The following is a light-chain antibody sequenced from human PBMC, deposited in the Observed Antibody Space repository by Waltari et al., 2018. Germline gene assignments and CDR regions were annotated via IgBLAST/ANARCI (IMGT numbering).Light chain of an antibody. CDR3: QQYGLSPEP. V-gene: IGKV3-20*01. CDR1: QSVSSSY. CDR2: GAS. Sequence: IVMTQSPDTLSVSPGEGATISGRSSQSVSSSYLAWYQQKPVQALRRLLYGASSRTPGLPDRFSGSRSGTDFILTISRLAPEDFAVYCCQQYGLSPEPFGQRTRVEI. J-gene: IGKJ1*01.